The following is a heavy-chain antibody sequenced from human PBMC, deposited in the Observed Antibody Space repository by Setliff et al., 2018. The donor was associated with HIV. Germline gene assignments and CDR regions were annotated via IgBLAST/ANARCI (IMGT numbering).Heavy chain of an antibody. V-gene: IGHV4-38-2*01. CDR3: ARYGDGYNSGDALVY. CDR1: GFPFTSGYY. J-gene: IGHJ4*02. Sequence: LSLTCAVSGFPFTSGYYWGWIRQPPGKGLEWIGSGYHTGSTAYNPSLKSRVTISLDTSKNQFSLQLNSMTAADTAVYYCARYGDGYNSGDALVYWGQGTLVTVSS. CDR2: GYHTGST. D-gene: IGHD5-12*01.